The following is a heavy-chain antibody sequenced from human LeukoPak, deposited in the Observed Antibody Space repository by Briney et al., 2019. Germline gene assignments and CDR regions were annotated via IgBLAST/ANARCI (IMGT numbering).Heavy chain of an antibody. CDR3: ARTTEGYCRGRSCYSYYYYMDV. CDR2: IYYSGST. Sequence: SETLSLTCTVSGGSISSYYWSWIRQPPGKGLEWIGCIYYSGSTNYNPSFKSRVTISVDTSKNQFSLKLSSVTAADTAVYYCARTTEGYCRGRSCYSYYYYMDVWGKGTTVTVSS. J-gene: IGHJ6*03. D-gene: IGHD2-15*01. CDR1: GGSISSYY. V-gene: IGHV4-59*01.